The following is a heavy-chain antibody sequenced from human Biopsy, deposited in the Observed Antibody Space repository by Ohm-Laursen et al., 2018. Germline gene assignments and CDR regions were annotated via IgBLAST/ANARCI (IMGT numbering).Heavy chain of an antibody. CDR2: ISSTSSAT. CDR1: GFTFSTYA. V-gene: IGHV3-48*04. D-gene: IGHD3-10*01. CDR3: VKDIRRYFYGMDV. Sequence: SLRLSCTASGFTFSTYAMNWVRQAPGQGLEWISYISSTSSATYYADSVKGRFTISRDNAKNVLWLQMNSLRVDDTAMYYCVKDIRRYFYGMDVWGQGTTVTVS. J-gene: IGHJ6*02.